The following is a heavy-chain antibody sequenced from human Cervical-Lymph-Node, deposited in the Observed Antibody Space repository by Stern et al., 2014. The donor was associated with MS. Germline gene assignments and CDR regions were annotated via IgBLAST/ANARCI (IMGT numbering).Heavy chain of an antibody. V-gene: IGHV4-59*01. CDR2: VFYSGTT. J-gene: IGHJ6*02. CDR1: GASMHNFY. CDR3: ARSLNKAGWSYYYYGLEV. Sequence: QVQLQESGPGLVNPSETLSLTCTVSGASMHNFYWSWVRQPPGKGLEWIGYVFYSGTTDHNPSLKSRVFISVDTSKNQFSLRLRSVTAADTAVYYCARSLNKAGWSYYYYGLEVWGQGTTVTVS. D-gene: IGHD6-19*01.